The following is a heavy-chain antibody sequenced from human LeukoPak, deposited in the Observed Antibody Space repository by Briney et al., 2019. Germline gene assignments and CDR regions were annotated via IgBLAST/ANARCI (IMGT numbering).Heavy chain of an antibody. Sequence: PGGSLRLSCAASGFSVSNNYMSWIRQPPGKGLEWIGEINHSGSTNYNPSLKSRVTISVDTSKNQFSLKLSSVTAADTAVYYCARGSRCCEAFDIWGQGTMVTVSS. CDR3: ARGSRCCEAFDI. D-gene: IGHD4-17*01. CDR2: INHSGST. CDR1: GFSVSNNY. V-gene: IGHV4-34*01. J-gene: IGHJ3*02.